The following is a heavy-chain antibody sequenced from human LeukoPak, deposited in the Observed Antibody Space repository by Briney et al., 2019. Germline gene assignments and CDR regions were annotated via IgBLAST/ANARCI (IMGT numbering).Heavy chain of an antibody. V-gene: IGHV4-39*07. CDR1: GGSISSRSYY. CDR3: ARGRGLYAGNAFDI. Sequence: SETLSLTCTVSGGSISSRSYYWGWIRQPPGKGLAWNGDINHSGSTNYNPSLKSRVTISVDPSKNPLSLELRSVTAADTVLCYSARGRGLYAGNAFDISGEGTMLSVSS. CDR2: INHSGST. J-gene: IGHJ3*02. D-gene: IGHD3-10*01.